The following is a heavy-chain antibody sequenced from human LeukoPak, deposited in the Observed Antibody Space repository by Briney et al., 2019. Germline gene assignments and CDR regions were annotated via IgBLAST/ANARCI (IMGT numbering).Heavy chain of an antibody. J-gene: IGHJ4*02. CDR2: ITTDGGDS. D-gene: IGHD3/OR15-3a*01. CDR1: GFAFSAYW. V-gene: IGHV3-74*01. CDR3: ATSKDGLGDY. Sequence: PGGSLRLSCEVSGFAFSAYWMSWVRQAPGKGLECVSRITTDGGDSGYADPVKGRFTVSRDNAKNTLYLQMNSLRVEDTAMYYCATSKDGLGDYWGRGTLVTVSS.